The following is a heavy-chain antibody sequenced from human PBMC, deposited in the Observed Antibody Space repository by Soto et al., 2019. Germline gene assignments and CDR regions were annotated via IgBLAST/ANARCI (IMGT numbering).Heavy chain of an antibody. CDR2: ISGSGYNT. CDR3: AKDLLTVVLGVTDY. D-gene: IGHD3-10*01. CDR1: GFTFSSYA. Sequence: DVQLLESGGALVQPGGSLRLSCAASGFTFSSYAMSWVRQAPGKGLAWISTISGSGYNTYYAGSVKGRFTIYRDNSESTRNLQMNRLTAEDSAIYYCAKDLLTVVLGVTDYWGQGTLVTVSS. J-gene: IGHJ4*02. V-gene: IGHV3-23*01.